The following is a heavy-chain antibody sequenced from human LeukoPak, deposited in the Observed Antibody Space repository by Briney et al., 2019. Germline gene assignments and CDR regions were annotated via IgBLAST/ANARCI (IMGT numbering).Heavy chain of an antibody. Sequence: PGGSLRLPCAASGITFSSYTMNWVRQAPGKGLEWVSSISTSSSYIYYADSVKGRFTISRDNAKNSLYLQMNSLRAEDTAVYYYARRYGDYVGSFEYWGQGTLVTVPS. CDR2: ISTSSSYI. V-gene: IGHV3-21*01. CDR3: ARRYGDYVGSFEY. CDR1: GITFSSYT. D-gene: IGHD4-17*01. J-gene: IGHJ4*02.